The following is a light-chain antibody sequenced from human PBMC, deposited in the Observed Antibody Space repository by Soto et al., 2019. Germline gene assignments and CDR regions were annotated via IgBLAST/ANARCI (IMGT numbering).Light chain of an antibody. CDR3: QQRARWPST. V-gene: IGKV3-11*01. Sequence: VLTQSPYTLSLSLGETATLSCRASESVARYVAWYQQKVGKAPRLLIYDAYTRATGVGARFTGSGSATDFSLTITSLEPEDFAVYYCQQRARWPSTFGRGTKVEMK. J-gene: IGKJ2*02. CDR2: DAY. CDR1: ESVARY.